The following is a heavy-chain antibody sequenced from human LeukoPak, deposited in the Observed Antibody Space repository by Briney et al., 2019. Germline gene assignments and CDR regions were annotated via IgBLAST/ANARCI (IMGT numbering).Heavy chain of an antibody. CDR2: ISAYNGNT. CDR1: GYPFTSYG. D-gene: IGHD1-20*01. Sequence: ASVKVSCKASGYPFTSYGINWVRQAPGLGLEWMGWISAYNGNTDYAQKLRGRVTMTTDTSTSTAYMELGNLRSDDTAVYYCARLGYGGNWNDYWGQGTLVTVSS. CDR3: ARLGYGGNWNDY. J-gene: IGHJ4*02. V-gene: IGHV1-18*01.